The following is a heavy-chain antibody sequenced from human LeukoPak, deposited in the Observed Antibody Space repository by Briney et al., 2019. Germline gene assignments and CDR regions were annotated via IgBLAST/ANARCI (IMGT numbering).Heavy chain of an antibody. Sequence: GGSLRLSCAASGFTFSSYAMSWVRQAPGKGLEWVSAIGGSGGSTYYADSVKGRFTISRDNSKNTLYLQMNSLRAEDTAVYYCANQRQGATDYWGQGTLVTVSS. J-gene: IGHJ4*02. CDR3: ANQRQGATDY. CDR1: GFTFSSYA. CDR2: IGGSGGST. D-gene: IGHD1-26*01. V-gene: IGHV3-23*01.